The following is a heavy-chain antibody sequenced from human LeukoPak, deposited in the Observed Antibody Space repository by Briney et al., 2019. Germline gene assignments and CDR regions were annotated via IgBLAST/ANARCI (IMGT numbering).Heavy chain of an antibody. D-gene: IGHD6-19*01. CDR2: IRSKAYGGTT. V-gene: IGHV3-49*04. CDR3: TVAVAEY. J-gene: IGHJ4*02. Sequence: GGSLRLSCTASGFTFGDYAMTWVRQAPGKGLEWVGFIRSKAYGGTTEYAASVKGRFTISRDDSKSIAYLQVNSLKTVDTAVYYCTVAVAEYWGQGTLVTVSS. CDR1: GFTFGDYA.